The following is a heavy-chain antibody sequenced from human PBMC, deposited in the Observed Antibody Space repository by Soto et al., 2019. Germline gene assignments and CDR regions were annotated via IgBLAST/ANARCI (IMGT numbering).Heavy chain of an antibody. CDR1: GGSISSSNL. CDR3: ARSPRSIAAGGIDY. V-gene: IGHV4-4*02. D-gene: IGHD6-13*01. J-gene: IGHJ4*02. CDR2: IYHGGST. Sequence: QVQLQESGPGLVKPSGTLSLTCAVSGGSISSSNLWTWVRQPPGKGLEWIGEIYHGGSTNYNPSRKSRVTXXVXKXXHQFSLRLSSVTAADAAVYYCARSPRSIAAGGIDYWGQGILVTVSS.